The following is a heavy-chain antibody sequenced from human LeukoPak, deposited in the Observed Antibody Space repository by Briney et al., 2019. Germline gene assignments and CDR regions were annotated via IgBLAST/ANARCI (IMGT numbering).Heavy chain of an antibody. J-gene: IGHJ4*02. D-gene: IGHD3-10*01. V-gene: IGHV3-30*02. CDR3: AKMVRGVTLGY. Sequence: GGSLRLSCAASGFIFNYYGMHWVRQAPGKGLEWVAFIRYDGSNKYYADFVKGRFTISRDNSDRTVYLQMNSLRAEDTAVYYCAKMVRGVTLGYWGQGTLVTVSS. CDR2: IRYDGSNK. CDR1: GFIFNYYG.